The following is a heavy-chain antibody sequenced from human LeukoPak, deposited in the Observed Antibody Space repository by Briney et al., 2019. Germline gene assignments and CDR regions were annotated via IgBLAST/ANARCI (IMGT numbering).Heavy chain of an antibody. CDR2: IYYSGST. V-gene: IGHV4-59*01. J-gene: IGHJ4*02. CDR1: GGSISSYY. Sequence: PSETLSLTCTVSGGSISSYYWSWIRQPPGKGLEWIGYIYYSGSTNYNPSLKSRVTISVDTSKNQFSLKLSPVTAADTAVYYCASGGYSYGYGYYFDYWGQGTLVTVSS. D-gene: IGHD5-18*01. CDR3: ASGGYSYGYGYYFDY.